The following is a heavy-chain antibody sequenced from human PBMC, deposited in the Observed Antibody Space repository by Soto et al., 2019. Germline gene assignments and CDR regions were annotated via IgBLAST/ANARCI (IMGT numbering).Heavy chain of an antibody. CDR3: AREGAALYYYYGMEV. CDR2: IYYSGST. D-gene: IGHD6-6*01. Sequence: QVQLQESGPGLVKPSQTLSLTCTVSGGSISSGGYFWSWIRQHPGKGLEWIGFIYYSGSTYYNPSLNSRVTISVDTSKNQFSLKLSSVIAADTAVYYCAREGAALYYYYGMEVLGLGTMVTVSS. V-gene: IGHV4-31*03. CDR1: GGSISSGGYF. J-gene: IGHJ6*02.